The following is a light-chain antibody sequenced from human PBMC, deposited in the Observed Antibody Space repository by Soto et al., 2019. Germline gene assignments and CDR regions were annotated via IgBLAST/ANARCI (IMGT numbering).Light chain of an antibody. CDR3: QQYGKSPLT. J-gene: IGKJ4*01. CDR1: QSVSRSY. V-gene: IGKV3-20*01. CDR2: AAS. Sequence: EILLTQSPGTLSLSPGERATLFCRASQSVSRSYLAWYQQKPGRAPSLLIFAASSRAAGIPKRFSGAGSGTDFTLTISRLEPEDFAVYYCQQYGKSPLTFGGGTKVEIK.